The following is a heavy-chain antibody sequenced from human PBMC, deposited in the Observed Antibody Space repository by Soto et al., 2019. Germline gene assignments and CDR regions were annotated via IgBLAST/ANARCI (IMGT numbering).Heavy chain of an antibody. D-gene: IGHD3-3*01. CDR2: ISSSGSTI. CDR1: GFTFSSYE. CDR3: AGDLLRITIFGVVMSPYYGMDV. J-gene: IGHJ6*02. Sequence: GVLRLSFSSSGFTFSSYEMNWVRQAPVKWLEWVSYISSSGSTIYYADSVKGRFTISRDNAKNSLYLQMNSLRAEDTAVYYCAGDLLRITIFGVVMSPYYGMDVWGQGTTVTVSS. V-gene: IGHV3-48*03.